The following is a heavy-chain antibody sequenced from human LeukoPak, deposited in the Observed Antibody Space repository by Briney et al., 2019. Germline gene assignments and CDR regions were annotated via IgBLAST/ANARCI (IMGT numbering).Heavy chain of an antibody. CDR3: ARDYCSGGSCHFDY. D-gene: IGHD2-15*01. V-gene: IGHV4-4*07. J-gene: IGHJ4*02. Sequence: PSETLSLTCTVSGGSISNYDWSWIRQPAGKGLEWIGRIYTSGSTNYNPSLKSRVTMSVDTSKNQFSLKLSSVTAADTAVYYCARDYCSGGSCHFDYWGQGTLVTVSS. CDR1: GGSISNYD. CDR2: IYTSGST.